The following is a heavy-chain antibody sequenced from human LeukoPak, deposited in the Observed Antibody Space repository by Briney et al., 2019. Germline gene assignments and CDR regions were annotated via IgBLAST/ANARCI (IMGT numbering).Heavy chain of an antibody. CDR2: ISWNSGSI. CDR3: AKDRGSESYYYYGMDV. J-gene: IGHJ6*02. CDR1: GFTFSSYA. D-gene: IGHD3-10*01. Sequence: PGGSLRLSCAASGFTFSSYAMSWVRQAPGKGLEWVSGISWNSGSIGYADSVKGRFTISRDNAKNSLYLQMNSLRAEDTALYYCAKDRGSESYYYYGMDVWGQGTTVTVSS. V-gene: IGHV3-9*01.